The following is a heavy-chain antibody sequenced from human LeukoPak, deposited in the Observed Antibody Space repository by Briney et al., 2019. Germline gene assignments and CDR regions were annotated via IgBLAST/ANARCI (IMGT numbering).Heavy chain of an antibody. V-gene: IGHV1-2*04. CDR3: ARMGEDAFDI. CDR1: GYTFTSYG. J-gene: IGHJ3*02. Sequence: ASVKVSCKASGYTFTSYGISWVRQAPGQGLEWMGWINPNSGGTNYAQKFQGWVTMTRDTSISTAYMELSRLRSDDTAVYYCARMGEDAFDIWGQGTMVTVSS. D-gene: IGHD3-16*01. CDR2: INPNSGGT.